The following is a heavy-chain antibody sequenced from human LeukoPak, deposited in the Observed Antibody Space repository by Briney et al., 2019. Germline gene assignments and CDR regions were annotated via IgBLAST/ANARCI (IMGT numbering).Heavy chain of an antibody. CDR3: AKASVETVAAAGKRYYFDY. CDR2: ISGSGGST. CDR1: GFTFSSYA. V-gene: IGHV3-23*01. J-gene: IGHJ4*02. Sequence: PGGSLRLSCAASGFTFSSYAMSWVRQAPGKGLEWVSAISGSGGSTYYADSVKGRFTISRDNSKNTLYLQMNSLRAEDTAVYYCAKASVETVAAAGKRYYFDYWGQGTLVTVSS. D-gene: IGHD6-13*01.